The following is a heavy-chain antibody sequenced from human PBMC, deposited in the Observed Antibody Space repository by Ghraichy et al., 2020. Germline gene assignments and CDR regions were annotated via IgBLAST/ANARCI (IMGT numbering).Heavy chain of an antibody. CDR1: GFTFGDYA. V-gene: IGHV3-49*04. D-gene: IGHD4-23*01. CDR3: TRGNGGNFRRY. Sequence: GGSLRLSCTASGFTFGDYAMSWVRQAPGKGLEWVGFIRSKAYGGTTEYAASVKGRFTISRDDSKSIAYLQMNSLKTEDTAVYYCTRGNGGNFRRYWGQGTLVTVSS. CDR2: IRSKAYGGTT. J-gene: IGHJ4*02.